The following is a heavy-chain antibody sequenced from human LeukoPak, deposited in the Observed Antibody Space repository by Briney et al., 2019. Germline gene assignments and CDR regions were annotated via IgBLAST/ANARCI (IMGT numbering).Heavy chain of an antibody. CDR3: AREGALTVTKDAFDI. V-gene: IGHV3-48*03. J-gene: IGHJ3*02. CDR2: ITSSGSTI. D-gene: IGHD4-17*01. CDR1: GFTFSSYE. Sequence: GGSLRLSCAASGFTFSSYEMNWVRQAPGKGLEWVSYITSSGSTIYYADSVKGRFTISRDNAKNSLYLQMNSLRAEDTAVYYCAREGALTVTKDAFDIWGQGTMVTVSS.